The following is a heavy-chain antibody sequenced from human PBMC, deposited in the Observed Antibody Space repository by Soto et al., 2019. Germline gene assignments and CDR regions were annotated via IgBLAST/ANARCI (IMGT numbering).Heavy chain of an antibody. V-gene: IGHV3-30-3*01. CDR3: ARESLSGSRDCMDV. D-gene: IGHD1-26*01. CDR1: GVTFSSYA. Sequence: GESRTLSCAAAGVTFSSYAMHWFRQAPGKGLEWVAVISYDGSNKYYADSVKGRFTISRDNSKNTLYLQMNSLRAEDTAVYYCARESLSGSRDCMDVWGQGTTVTVSS. CDR2: ISYDGSNK. J-gene: IGHJ6*02.